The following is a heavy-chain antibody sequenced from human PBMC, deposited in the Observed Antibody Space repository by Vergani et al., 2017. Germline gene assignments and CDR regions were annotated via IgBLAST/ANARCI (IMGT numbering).Heavy chain of an antibody. CDR2: IYYSGST. Sequence: QVQLQESGPGLVKPSETLSLTCTVSGGSISSYYWSWIRQPPGKGLEWIGYIYYSGSTNYNPALKSRVTISVDTSKNQFSLKLSSVTAADTAVYYCASGRGGGYGSDFDYWGQGTLVTVSS. D-gene: IGHD5-12*01. CDR1: GGSISSYY. V-gene: IGHV4-59*01. CDR3: ASGRGGGYGSDFDY. J-gene: IGHJ4*02.